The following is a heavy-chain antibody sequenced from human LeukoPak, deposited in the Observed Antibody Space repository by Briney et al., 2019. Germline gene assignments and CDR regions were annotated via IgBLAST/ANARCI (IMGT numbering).Heavy chain of an antibody. V-gene: IGHV4-59*01. D-gene: IGHD6-13*01. Sequence: KPSQTLSLTCTVSGGSISSYYWSWIRQPPGKGLEWIGYIYYSGSTNYNPSLKSRVTISVDTSKNQFSLKLSSVTAADTAVYYCARAWAAAGIAIDYWGQGTLVTVSS. CDR1: GGSISSYY. CDR2: IYYSGST. CDR3: ARAWAAAGIAIDY. J-gene: IGHJ4*02.